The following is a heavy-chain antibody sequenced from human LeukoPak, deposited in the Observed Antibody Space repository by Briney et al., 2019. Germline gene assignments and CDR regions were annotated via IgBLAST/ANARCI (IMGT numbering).Heavy chain of an antibody. V-gene: IGHV4-31*03. CDR1: GGSISSGGYS. CDR3: ARASTGVYIDY. D-gene: IGHD2-2*01. Sequence: TLSLTCTVSGGSISSGGYSWSWIRQHPGKGLEWIGYIYYSGSTYYNPSLKSRVTISVDTSKNQFSLKLSSVTAADTAVYYCARASTGVYIDYWGQGTLVTVSS. CDR2: IYYSGST. J-gene: IGHJ4*02.